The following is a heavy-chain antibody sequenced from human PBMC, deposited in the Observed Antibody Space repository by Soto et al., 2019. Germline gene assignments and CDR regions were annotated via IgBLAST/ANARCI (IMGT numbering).Heavy chain of an antibody. D-gene: IGHD6-6*01. CDR3: ARDPLYSSSSRSFDI. CDR1: GFTFSSYS. J-gene: IGHJ3*02. CDR2: ISSSSSYI. V-gene: IGHV3-21*01. Sequence: GGALRLSCAASGFTFSSYSMNWVRPAPGKGLEWVSSISSSSSYIYYAASVKGRFTLSRDHAKNSLYLQMNSLRAEDTAVYYCARDPLYSSSSRSFDIWGQGTLVTVSS.